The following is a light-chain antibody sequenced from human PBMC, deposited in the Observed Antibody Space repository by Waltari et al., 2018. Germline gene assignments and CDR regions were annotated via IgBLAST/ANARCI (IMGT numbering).Light chain of an antibody. CDR2: DVI. CDR3: ASYTSSNTLL. CDR1: SSDIGTYDF. Sequence: QSALTQPASVSGSPGQSITISCTGTSSDIGTYDFVSWYQQHTGKAPKLIIFDVIRRPPGVSYRLSGAKSGHTATLTISGLQTEDEADYYCASYTSSNTLLFGGGTTLTVL. V-gene: IGLV2-14*01. J-gene: IGLJ2*01.